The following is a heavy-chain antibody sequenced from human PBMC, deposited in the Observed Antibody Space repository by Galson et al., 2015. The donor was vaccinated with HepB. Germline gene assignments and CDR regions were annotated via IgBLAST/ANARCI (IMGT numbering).Heavy chain of an antibody. Sequence: SLRLSCAASGFTFSTHGMHWVRQAPGKGLEWVAFIRYDGSNIYYADSVKGRFTISRDNSKNTLYLRMSSLRAEDTAVYYCATRWGTYFDRWGQGTLVTVSS. V-gene: IGHV3-30*02. CDR3: ATRWGTYFDR. CDR1: GFTFSTHG. D-gene: IGHD3-9*01. CDR2: IRYDGSNI. J-gene: IGHJ1*01.